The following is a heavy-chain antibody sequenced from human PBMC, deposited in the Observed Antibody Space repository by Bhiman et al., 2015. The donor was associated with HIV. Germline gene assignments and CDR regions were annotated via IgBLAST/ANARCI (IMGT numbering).Heavy chain of an antibody. Sequence: QVQLVESGGGVVQPGRSLRLSCAASGFTFSSFGMHWVRQAPGKGLEWVAVTSYDGSNKHYADSVKGRFTISRDNSKNTLYLEMNSLRAEDTAVYYCASPEVDIVAIFDYWGQGTLVTVSS. CDR1: GFTFSSFG. V-gene: IGHV3-30*03. J-gene: IGHJ4*02. D-gene: IGHD5-12*01. CDR3: ASPEVDIVAIFDY. CDR2: TSYDGSNK.